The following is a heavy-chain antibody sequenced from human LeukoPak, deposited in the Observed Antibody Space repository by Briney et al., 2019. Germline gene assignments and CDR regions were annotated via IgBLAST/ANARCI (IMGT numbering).Heavy chain of an antibody. CDR2: ISSSGSTI. J-gene: IGHJ6*03. Sequence: GGSLRLSCAASGFTFSDYYTNWIRQAPGKGLEWVSYISSSGSTIYYADSVKGRFTISRDNSKNTLYLQMNSLRAEDTAVYYCAKDWYYYDSSGYYPYYYYYYMDVWGKGTTVTVSS. D-gene: IGHD3-22*01. CDR3: AKDWYYYDSSGYYPYYYYYYMDV. CDR1: GFTFSDYY. V-gene: IGHV3-11*04.